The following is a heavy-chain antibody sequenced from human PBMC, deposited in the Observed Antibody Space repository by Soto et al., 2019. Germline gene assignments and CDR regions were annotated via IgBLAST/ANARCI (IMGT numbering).Heavy chain of an antibody. V-gene: IGHV1-69*05. CDR1: GGTFGNSA. Sequence: QVQLVQSGAEVKKPGSSVTVSCKASGGTFGNSAISWVRQAPGQGLEWMGGIIPIFPTPDYAQKFQGRFTXXXXXXXXXXXXXXXXXXXXXXXXXXXXXXXXXXXXXGNYYYAMDVWGQGTTVTVSS. CDR3: XXXXXXXXXXGNYYYAMDV. J-gene: IGHJ6*02. CDR2: IIPIFPTP.